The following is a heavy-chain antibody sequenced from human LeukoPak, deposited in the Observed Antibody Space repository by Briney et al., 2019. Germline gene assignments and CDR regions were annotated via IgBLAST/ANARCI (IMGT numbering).Heavy chain of an antibody. CDR1: GGSISSSSYS. J-gene: IGHJ4*02. Sequence: PSETLSLTCTVSGGSISSSSYSWGWIRQPPGKGLEWIGVIYHSGGTYYNPSLKSRLTMSVDTSKNQFSLKLSSVTATDTAVYYCASLIAAGYFDPWGQGTLVTVSS. CDR2: IYHSGGT. D-gene: IGHD6-13*01. CDR3: ASLIAAGYFDP. V-gene: IGHV4-39*01.